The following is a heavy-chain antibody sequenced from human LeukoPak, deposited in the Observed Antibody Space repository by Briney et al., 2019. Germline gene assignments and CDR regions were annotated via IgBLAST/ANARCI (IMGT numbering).Heavy chain of an antibody. Sequence: VKVSCKASGGTFNNYAINWVRQAPGQGLEWMGGIIPIFGSSNYAQKFQGRVTITADESTTTAYMELSSLRSEDTAVYYCARGYGGYDILTGYYGGWFDPWGQGTLVTVSS. CDR1: GGTFNNYA. CDR3: ARGYGGYDILTGYYGGWFDP. J-gene: IGHJ5*02. D-gene: IGHD3-9*01. CDR2: IIPIFGSS. V-gene: IGHV1-69*01.